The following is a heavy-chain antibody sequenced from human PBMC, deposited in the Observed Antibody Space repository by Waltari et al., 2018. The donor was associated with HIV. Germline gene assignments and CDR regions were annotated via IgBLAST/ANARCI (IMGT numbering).Heavy chain of an antibody. Sequence: EVQLVQSGGGLIKPGGSLRLSCAASGFSVTNYWMHWVRQSPGKGLVWVSRINIDGRTIDYADSVKGRFTISRDSAKNTLSLQMNSLTEEDTAVYYCSRDTFGEYDFWGQGALVTVSS. CDR3: SRDTFGEYDF. J-gene: IGHJ4*02. V-gene: IGHV3-74*01. CDR1: GFSVTNYW. CDR2: INIDGRTI. D-gene: IGHD3-3*01.